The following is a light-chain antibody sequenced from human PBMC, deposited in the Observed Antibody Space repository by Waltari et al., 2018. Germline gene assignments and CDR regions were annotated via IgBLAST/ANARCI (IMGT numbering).Light chain of an antibody. Sequence: EIVLTQSPGTLSLSPGERATPPCRASQSGSSSYLVSYQQKAGQAPWLLIHGASTRATGIPDRVSGSGSGTDFTLTISSLEPEDFAVYYCQQRSNWPPSTFGQGTRLEIK. CDR1: QSGSSSY. CDR2: GAS. CDR3: QQRSNWPPST. V-gene: IGKV3D-20*02. J-gene: IGKJ5*01.